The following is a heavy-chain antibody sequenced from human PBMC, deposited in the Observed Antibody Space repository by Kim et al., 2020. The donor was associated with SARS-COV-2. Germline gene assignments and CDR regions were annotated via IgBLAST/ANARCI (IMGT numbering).Heavy chain of an antibody. Sequence: SETLSLTCTVSGGSIGSYYWTWIRQTPEKRLEWIAFISYRGSATYNPSHKSRVSMSIDTSKNRFSLKLTSVPAADAAVYYCARHVGSGWPPGRFDPWGQGIVVTVSS. J-gene: IGHJ5*02. D-gene: IGHD6-19*01. CDR1: GGSIGSYY. V-gene: IGHV4-59*08. CDR3: ARHVGSGWPPGRFDP. CDR2: ISYRGSA.